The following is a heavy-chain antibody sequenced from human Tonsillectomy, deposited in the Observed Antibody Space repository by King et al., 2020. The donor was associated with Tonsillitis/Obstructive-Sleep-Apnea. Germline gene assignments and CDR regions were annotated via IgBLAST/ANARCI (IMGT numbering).Heavy chain of an antibody. Sequence: VQLVESGGGLVKSGGSLRLSCAASGFTFSDYYMTWIRQAPGKGLEWVSYISTSGNHIYYADSVKGRFTFSRDNAKNSLSLQMNSLRAEDTAVYYCARGLAVASMDVWGKGTMVTVFS. CDR2: ISTSGNHI. CDR3: ARGLAVASMDV. V-gene: IGHV3-11*01. D-gene: IGHD6-19*01. CDR1: GFTFSDYY. J-gene: IGHJ6*03.